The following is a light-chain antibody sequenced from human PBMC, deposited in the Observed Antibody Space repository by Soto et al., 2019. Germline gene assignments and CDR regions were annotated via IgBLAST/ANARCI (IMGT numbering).Light chain of an antibody. CDR2: GAS. CDR3: QQSHTFPLT. CDR1: QNIGKY. Sequence: DIQMTQSPSSLSASVGDRVTITCRASQNIGKYLSWYQQTPGKAPKLLIHGASNLQSGVPSRFSGSGSGTDFTLTITFLQPEDFATYYCQQSHTFPLTFGQGTKVEI. V-gene: IGKV1-39*01. J-gene: IGKJ1*01.